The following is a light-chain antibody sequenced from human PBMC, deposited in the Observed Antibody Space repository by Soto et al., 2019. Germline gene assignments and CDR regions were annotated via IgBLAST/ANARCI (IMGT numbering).Light chain of an antibody. CDR2: QVT. V-gene: IGLV2-14*01. CDR1: GSDIATFNY. Sequence: QSVLAQTASMSGSPGQSITISCTGSGSDIATFNYVSWYQQYPGKAPKLLIYQVTSRASGVSHRFSGSKSGNTAALTISGLQPEDEAAYYCNSYSSTSFYVFGTGTKVTVL. J-gene: IGLJ1*01. CDR3: NSYSSTSFYV.